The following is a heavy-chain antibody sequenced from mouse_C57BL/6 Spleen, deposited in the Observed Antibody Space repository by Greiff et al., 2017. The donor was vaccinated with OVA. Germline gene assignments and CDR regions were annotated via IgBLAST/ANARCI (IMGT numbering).Heavy chain of an antibody. J-gene: IGHJ3*01. Sequence: QVQLQQPGAELVRPGSSVKLSCKASGYTFTSYWMHWVKQRPIQGLDWIGNIDPSDSETHYNQKFKDKATLTVDKSSSTAYMQLSSLTSEDSAVYYCARGGSSYGGAWFAYWGQGTLVTVSA. V-gene: IGHV1-52*01. CDR2: IDPSDSET. CDR1: GYTFTSYW. D-gene: IGHD1-1*01. CDR3: ARGGSSYGGAWFAY.